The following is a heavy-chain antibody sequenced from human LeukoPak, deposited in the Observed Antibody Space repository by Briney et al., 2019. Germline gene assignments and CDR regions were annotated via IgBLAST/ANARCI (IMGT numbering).Heavy chain of an antibody. V-gene: IGHV3-23*01. Sequence: GGSLRLSCAAFGFTFRTYAMNWVRQAPGKGLEWVSLITGNGDTIQYADSVKGRFTISRDNSKNTLYLQMNNVRAEDTAMYYCAKDSKPDGLNDFDFWGQGTLVTVSS. CDR1: GFTFRTYA. CDR2: ITGNGDTI. CDR3: AKDSKPDGLNDFDF. J-gene: IGHJ4*02. D-gene: IGHD5-24*01.